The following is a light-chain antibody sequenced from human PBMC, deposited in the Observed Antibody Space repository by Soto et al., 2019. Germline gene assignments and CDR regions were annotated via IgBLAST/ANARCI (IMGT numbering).Light chain of an antibody. CDR2: TAS. V-gene: IGKV1-12*01. J-gene: IGKJ4*01. CDR1: QDIGYA. Sequence: DIQMTQSPSSVSASVGDRVTITCRASQDIGYALAWFQQKPGEAPSLLMYTASSLHSGVPSRFSGSGTGTDFTLTISSLQPEDSATYYCQQGNSFPLTFGGRTKVEIK. CDR3: QQGNSFPLT.